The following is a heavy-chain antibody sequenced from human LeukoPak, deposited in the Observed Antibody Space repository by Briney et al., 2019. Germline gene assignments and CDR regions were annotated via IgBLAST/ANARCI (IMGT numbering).Heavy chain of an antibody. Sequence: PGGSLRLSCAASGFTFSSYAMSWVRQAPGKGREWVANIKKDGSEKYYVDSVKGRFTISRDNAKNSLYLQMNSLRAEDTAVYYCARELGATPFYYYGMDVWGQGTTVTVSS. J-gene: IGHJ6*02. D-gene: IGHD1-26*01. V-gene: IGHV3-7*01. CDR2: IKKDGSEK. CDR3: ARELGATPFYYYGMDV. CDR1: GFTFSSYA.